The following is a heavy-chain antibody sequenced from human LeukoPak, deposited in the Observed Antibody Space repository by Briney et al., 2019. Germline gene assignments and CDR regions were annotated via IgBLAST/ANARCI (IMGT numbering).Heavy chain of an antibody. CDR1: GYTFTSYG. Sequence: ASVKVSCKASGYTFTSYGISWVRQAPGQGLEWMGWISAYNGNTNYAQKLQGRVTMTTDTSTSTAYMELRSLRSDDTAVYYCAREEAYYYDSSGYLDYWGQGTLVTVSS. J-gene: IGHJ4*02. D-gene: IGHD3-22*01. V-gene: IGHV1-18*01. CDR3: AREEAYYYDSSGYLDY. CDR2: ISAYNGNT.